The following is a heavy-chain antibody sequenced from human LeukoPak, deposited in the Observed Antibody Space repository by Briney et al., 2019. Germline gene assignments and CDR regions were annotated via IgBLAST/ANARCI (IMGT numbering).Heavy chain of an antibody. J-gene: IGHJ6*03. CDR2: IYHSGST. Sequence: SETLSLTCTVSGYSISSGYYWGWIRQPPGKGLEWIGSIYHSGSTYYNPSLKSRVTISVDTSKNQFSLKLSSVTTADTAVYYCATIPPKYYYYYMDVWGKGTTVTISS. CDR3: ATIPPKYYYYYMDV. CDR1: GYSISSGYY. V-gene: IGHV4-38-2*02.